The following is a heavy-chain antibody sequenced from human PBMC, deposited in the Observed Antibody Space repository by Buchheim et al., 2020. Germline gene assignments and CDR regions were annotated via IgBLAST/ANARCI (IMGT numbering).Heavy chain of an antibody. CDR3: ARDQGQWLVCDY. Sequence: QVQLVESGGGVVQPGRSLRLSCEASGFTFSSYGMHWVRQAPGKGLEWVAVIWYDGNNKYYADSVKGRFTISRDNSENTVYLQMNSLRAEDTAVYYCARDQGQWLVCDYWGQGTL. J-gene: IGHJ4*02. D-gene: IGHD6-19*01. CDR1: GFTFSSYG. V-gene: IGHV3-33*01. CDR2: IWYDGNNK.